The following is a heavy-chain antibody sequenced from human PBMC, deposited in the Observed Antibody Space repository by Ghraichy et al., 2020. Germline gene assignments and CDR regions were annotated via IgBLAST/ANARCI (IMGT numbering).Heavy chain of an antibody. CDR1: GFIFSSYG. Sequence: GGSLRLSCAASGFIFSSYGMHWVRQAPGKGLEWLAVISYDGSNKNYADSVKGRFTISRDNSKNTLYLQMNSLRAEDTAVYYCAKVMVATLDIRSDNYYGMDVWGQGTTVTVSS. CDR2: ISYDGSNK. V-gene: IGHV3-30*18. CDR3: AKVMVATLDIRSDNYYGMDV. D-gene: IGHD5-12*01. J-gene: IGHJ6*02.